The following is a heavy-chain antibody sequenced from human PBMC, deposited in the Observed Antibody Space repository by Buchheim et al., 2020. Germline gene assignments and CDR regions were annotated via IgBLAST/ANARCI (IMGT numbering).Heavy chain of an antibody. D-gene: IGHD3-10*01. CDR2: MYNSGST. J-gene: IGHJ4*02. Sequence: QVQLQESGPGLVKPSQTLSLTCTVSGDSMERGGFYWNWIRQHPGMGLEFIGYMYNSGSTYFNPSLRSRVTISEDTSKNQFSLKLSSVTAADTAVYFCARGTPRYYFDFWGQGTL. V-gene: IGHV4-31*03. CDR3: ARGTPRYYFDF. CDR1: GDSMERGGFY.